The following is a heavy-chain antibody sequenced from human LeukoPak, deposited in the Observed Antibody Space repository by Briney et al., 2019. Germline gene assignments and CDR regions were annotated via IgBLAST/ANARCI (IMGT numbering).Heavy chain of an antibody. J-gene: IGHJ3*02. CDR3: AKDYVGVVPDAFDI. Sequence: PGGSLRLSCAASGFTFSTYAVNWVRQAPGKGLEWVSTISGSGDSTYYADSVKGRFTISRDNSKNTLYLQMNNLRVEDTAVYRCAKDYVGVVPDAFDIWGQGTMVTVSS. V-gene: IGHV3-23*01. CDR1: GFTFSTYA. CDR2: ISGSGDST. D-gene: IGHD2-8*01.